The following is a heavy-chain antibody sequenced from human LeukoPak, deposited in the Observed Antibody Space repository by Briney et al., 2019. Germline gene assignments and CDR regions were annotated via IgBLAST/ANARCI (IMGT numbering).Heavy chain of an antibody. D-gene: IGHD5-12*01. CDR1: GGSISSYY. CDR2: IYYSGST. J-gene: IGHJ4*02. Sequence: SETLSLTCTVSGGSISSYYWSWNRQPPGKGLEWIGYIYYSGSTNYNPSLKSRVTISVDTSKSQFSLKLSSVTAADTAVYYCARLGGYGYFDYWGRGTLVTVSS. V-gene: IGHV4-59*01. CDR3: ARLGGYGYFDY.